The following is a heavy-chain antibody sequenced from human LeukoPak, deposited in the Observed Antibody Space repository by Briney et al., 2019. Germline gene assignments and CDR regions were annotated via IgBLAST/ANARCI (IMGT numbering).Heavy chain of an antibody. Sequence: GGSLRLSCAASGFTFSNYVMNWVRQAPGKGLEWVSVISDTGGRTNYADSVKGRFTISRDNSKNILYLQMDSLRAEDTAVYYCAKGQTFWGQGTLATVSS. V-gene: IGHV3-23*01. CDR1: GFTFSNYV. J-gene: IGHJ4*02. CDR3: AKGQTF. CDR2: ISDTGGRT.